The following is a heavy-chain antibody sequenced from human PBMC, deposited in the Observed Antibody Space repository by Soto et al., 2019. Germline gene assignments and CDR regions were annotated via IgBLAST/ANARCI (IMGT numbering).Heavy chain of an antibody. CDR1: GGSISSGGYY. J-gene: IGHJ4*02. V-gene: IGHV4-31*03. CDR3: ARASFVMGSSGYYPYYFDY. Sequence: SETLSLTCTVSGGSISSGGYYWSWIRQHPGKGLEWIGYIYYSGSTYYNPSLKSRVTISVDTSKNQFSLKLSSVTAADTAVYYCARASFVMGSSGYYPYYFDYWGQGTLVTVSS. D-gene: IGHD3-22*01. CDR2: IYYSGST.